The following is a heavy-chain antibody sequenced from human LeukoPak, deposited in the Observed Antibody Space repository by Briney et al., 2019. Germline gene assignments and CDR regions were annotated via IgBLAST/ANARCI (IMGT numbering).Heavy chain of an antibody. CDR3: ASVYAGDFDY. D-gene: IGHD2-8*01. V-gene: IGHV5-10-1*01. CDR1: GYSFSTSW. Sequence: GESLSIICQDSGYSFSTSWFTWVSQIPTKGIECKRRIHPNASHTNYSPSFQGHVTISADQSISTADLQWSSMKASDTAMYYCASVYAGDFDYWGQGTLVTVSS. CDR2: IHPNASHT. J-gene: IGHJ4*02.